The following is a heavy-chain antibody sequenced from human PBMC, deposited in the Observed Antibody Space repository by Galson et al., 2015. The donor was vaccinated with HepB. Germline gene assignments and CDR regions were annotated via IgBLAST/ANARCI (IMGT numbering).Heavy chain of an antibody. V-gene: IGHV1-18*01. Sequence: QSGAEVKKPGASVKVSCKASGYTFTSYGISWVRQAPGQGLEWMGWISAYNGNTNYAQKLQGRVTMTTDTSTSTAYMELRSLRSDDTAVYYCARVITMVRGAQPSYYFDYWGQGTLVTVSS. CDR1: GYTFTSYG. D-gene: IGHD3-10*01. J-gene: IGHJ4*02. CDR3: ARVITMVRGAQPSYYFDY. CDR2: ISAYNGNT.